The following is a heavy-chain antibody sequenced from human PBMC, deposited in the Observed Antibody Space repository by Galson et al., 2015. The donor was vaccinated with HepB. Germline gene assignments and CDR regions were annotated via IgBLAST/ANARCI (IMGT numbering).Heavy chain of an antibody. CDR3: ARELTIFGVVIVRYDAFDI. V-gene: IGHV3-30-3*01. D-gene: IGHD3-3*01. J-gene: IGHJ3*02. CDR2: VSHDGSIK. Sequence: SLRLSYAPSGFTFSSYTIHWVRQAPDKGLEWVAVVSHDGSIKKYADSVKGRFTISRDNSKNTLFLQMNSLTTEDTAVYYCARELTIFGVVIVRYDAFDIWGQGTMVTVSS. CDR1: GFTFSSYT.